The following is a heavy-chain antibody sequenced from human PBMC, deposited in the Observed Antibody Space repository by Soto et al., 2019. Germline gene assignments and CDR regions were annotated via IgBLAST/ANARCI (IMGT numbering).Heavy chain of an antibody. V-gene: IGHV3-23*05. Sequence: EVQLLESGGGLVQTGESLRLSCAGSGFNFSGYAMTWGRQAPGRGLEWISTIYPSGGEKYYAASVWGRYTISRDDPRGTVYLQMDSLRVEDTAMYYCVKGGWGDNWGLGALVAVSS. D-gene: IGHD3-10*01. CDR3: VKGGWGDN. CDR2: IYPSGGEK. CDR1: GFNFSGYA. J-gene: IGHJ4*02.